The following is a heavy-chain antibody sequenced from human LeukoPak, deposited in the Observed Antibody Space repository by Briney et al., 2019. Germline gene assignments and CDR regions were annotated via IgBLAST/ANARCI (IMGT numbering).Heavy chain of an antibody. CDR1: GFSLSTSGMC. Sequence: SGPTLVKPTQTLTLTCTFSGFSLSTSGMCVSWIRQPPGKALEWLARIDWDDDKYYGTSLKTRLTISKDTSKNQVVLTMTNMDPVDTATYYCARIRSLETTVTLPDYWGQGTLVTVSS. V-gene: IGHV2-70*11. D-gene: IGHD4-17*01. CDR3: ARIRSLETTVTLPDY. CDR2: IDWDDDK. J-gene: IGHJ4*02.